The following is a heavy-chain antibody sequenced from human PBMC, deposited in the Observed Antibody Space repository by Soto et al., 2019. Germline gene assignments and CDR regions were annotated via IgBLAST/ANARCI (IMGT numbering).Heavy chain of an antibody. D-gene: IGHD6-19*01. CDR1: GFTFSSYA. CDR3: AKDDLRLAVAGTEYYFDY. J-gene: IGHJ4*02. CDR2: ISGSGGST. V-gene: IGHV3-23*01. Sequence: PGGSLRLSCAASGFTFSSYAMSWVRQAPGKGLEWVSAISGSGGSTYYADSVKGRFTISRDNSKNTLYLQMNSLRAEDTAVYYCAKDDLRLAVAGTEYYFDYWGQGTLVTVSS.